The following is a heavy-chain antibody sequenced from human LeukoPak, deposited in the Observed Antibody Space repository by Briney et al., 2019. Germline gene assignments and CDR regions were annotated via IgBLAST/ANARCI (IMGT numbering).Heavy chain of an antibody. CDR1: GGSISSSNCY. CDR3: ARYVVSGSGRYYFDY. CDR2: INYGGTT. D-gene: IGHD3-10*01. Sequence: NPSETLSLTCAVSGGSISSSNCYWSWIRQPPGRELEWIASINYGGTTYYKPSLKSRVTISVDTSKNHFSLRLSSVTAADTAVYLCARYVVSGSGRYYFDYWGQGSLVTVSS. J-gene: IGHJ4*02. V-gene: IGHV4-39*02.